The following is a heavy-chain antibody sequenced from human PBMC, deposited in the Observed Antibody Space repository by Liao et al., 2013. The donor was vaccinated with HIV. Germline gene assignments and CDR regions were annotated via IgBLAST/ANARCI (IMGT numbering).Heavy chain of an antibody. CDR3: TRGVRYSSLFDL. CDR1: GGSIRSYY. D-gene: IGHD3-9*01. J-gene: IGHJ4*02. CDR2: IYSSGST. Sequence: QVQLQESGPGLVKPSETLSLTCTVSGGSIRSYYWSWIRQSAGKGLEWIGRIYSSGSTNYNPSLKGRVTMSVDTSKKQFSLQLHSVTAADTAIYFCTRGVRYSSLFDLWGQGTRVTVSS. V-gene: IGHV4-4*07.